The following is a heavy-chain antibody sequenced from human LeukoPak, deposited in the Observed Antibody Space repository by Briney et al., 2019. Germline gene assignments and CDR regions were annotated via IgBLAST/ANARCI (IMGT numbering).Heavy chain of an antibody. D-gene: IGHD3-3*01. CDR3: AIGRHGNYYWDY. CDR2: IRVGDSNT. Sequence: GESLKISCKTSGYSFNDYWIAWVHQPPGRGLEWMGIIRVGDSNTKYSPSLQGQVTISADKSISAAYLQWNSLKASDTAMYYCAIGRHGNYYWDYWGQGTLVTVSS. CDR1: GYSFNDYW. J-gene: IGHJ4*02. V-gene: IGHV5-51*07.